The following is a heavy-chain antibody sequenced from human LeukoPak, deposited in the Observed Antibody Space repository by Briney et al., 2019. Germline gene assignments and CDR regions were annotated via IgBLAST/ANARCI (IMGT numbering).Heavy chain of an antibody. D-gene: IGHD3-22*01. J-gene: IGHJ5*02. CDR3: ARTRPSAYYYDSSGFNWFDP. V-gene: IGHV3-9*01. Sequence: GGSLRLSCAASGFTFDDYAMHWVRQAPGKGLEWVSGISWNSGSIGYADSVKGRFTISRDNSKNTLYLQMNSLRAEDTAVYYCARTRPSAYYYDSSGFNWFDPWGQGTLVTVSS. CDR2: ISWNSGSI. CDR1: GFTFDDYA.